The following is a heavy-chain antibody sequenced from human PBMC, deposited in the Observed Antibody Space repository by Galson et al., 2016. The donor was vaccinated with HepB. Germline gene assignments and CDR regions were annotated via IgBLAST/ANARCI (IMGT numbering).Heavy chain of an antibody. Sequence: SETLSLTCAVYGGSFSGYYWTWIRQSPGRGLEWIGDINHSGGINFNPSIKSRVSISVDTSKKQFSLNLTSLTAADTAVYYCARGYDWGELLASYFDHWGQGTLVTVSS. D-gene: IGHD1-26*01. V-gene: IGHV4-34*01. CDR2: INHSGGI. CDR3: ARGYDWGELLASYFDH. J-gene: IGHJ4*02. CDR1: GGSFSGYY.